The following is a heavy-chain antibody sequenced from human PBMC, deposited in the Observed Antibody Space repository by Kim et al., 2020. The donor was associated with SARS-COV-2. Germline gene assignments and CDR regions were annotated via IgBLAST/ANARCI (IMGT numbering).Heavy chain of an antibody. D-gene: IGHD3-9*01. CDR1: GFTFSSYG. V-gene: IGHV3-33*05. CDR3: ARGYDILTGYSYYYYYYGMDV. Sequence: GGSLRLSCAASGFTFSSYGMHWVRQAPGKGLEWVAVISYDGSNKYYADSVKGRFTISRDNSKNTLYLQMNSLRAEDTAVYYCARGYDILTGYSYYYYYYGMDVWGQGTTVTVSS. J-gene: IGHJ6*02. CDR2: ISYDGSNK.